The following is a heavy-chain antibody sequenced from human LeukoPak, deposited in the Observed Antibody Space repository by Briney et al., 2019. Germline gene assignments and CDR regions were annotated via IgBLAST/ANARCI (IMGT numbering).Heavy chain of an antibody. J-gene: IGHJ3*02. CDR2: ISGSGGST. D-gene: IGHD3-22*01. CDR3: AKDLTYYYDSSGSPTAFDI. Sequence: PGGSLRLSCAASGFTFSSYAMSWVRQAPGKGLEWVSAISGSGGSTYYADSVKGRFTISRDNSKNTLYLQMNSLRAEDTAVYYCAKDLTYYYDSSGSPTAFDIWGQGTMVTVSS. V-gene: IGHV3-23*01. CDR1: GFTFSSYA.